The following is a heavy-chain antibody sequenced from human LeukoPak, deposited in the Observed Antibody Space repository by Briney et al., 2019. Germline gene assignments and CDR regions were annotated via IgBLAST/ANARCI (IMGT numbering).Heavy chain of an antibody. CDR2: IYHSGST. Sequence: SETLSLTCTVSGYSISSGYYWGWIRQPPGKGLEWIGSIYHSGSTYYNPSLKSRVTISVDTSKNQFSLKLSSVTAADTAVYYCARDAYGDYSAGFGYWGQGTLVTVSS. CDR3: ARDAYGDYSAGFGY. CDR1: GYSISSGYY. J-gene: IGHJ4*02. V-gene: IGHV4-38-2*02. D-gene: IGHD4-17*01.